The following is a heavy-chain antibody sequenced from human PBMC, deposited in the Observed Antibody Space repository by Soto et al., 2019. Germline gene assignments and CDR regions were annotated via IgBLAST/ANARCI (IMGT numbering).Heavy chain of an antibody. J-gene: IGHJ4*02. CDR2: ISYDGSNK. V-gene: IGHV3-30-3*01. CDR1: GFTFSSYA. D-gene: IGHD3-3*01. Sequence: QVQLVESGGGVVQPGRSLRLSCAASGFTFSSYAMHWVRPAPGKGLEWVAVISYDGSNKYYADSVKGRFTISRDNSKNTLYLQMNSLRAEDTAVYYCARDARSGYTLRGSDYWGQGTLVTVSS. CDR3: ARDARSGYTLRGSDY.